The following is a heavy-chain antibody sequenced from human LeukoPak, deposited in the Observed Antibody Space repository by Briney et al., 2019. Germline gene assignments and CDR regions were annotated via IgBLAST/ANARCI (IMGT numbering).Heavy chain of an antibody. J-gene: IGHJ4*02. CDR1: GFTFSTYG. CDR2: ISGSAATT. Sequence: GGTLRLSCAASGFTFSTYGMTWVRQAPGKGLEWVSAISGSAATTFYADSVKGRFTISRDNSKNTLYLQMNSLRAEDTAVYYCAHGSMYQLDYWGQGTLVTVSS. CDR3: AHGSMYQLDY. D-gene: IGHD2-2*01. V-gene: IGHV3-23*01.